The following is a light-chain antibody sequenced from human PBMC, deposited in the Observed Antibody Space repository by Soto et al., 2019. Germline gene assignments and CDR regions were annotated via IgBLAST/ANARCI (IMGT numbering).Light chain of an antibody. J-gene: IGKJ1*01. V-gene: IGKV3-20*01. CDR1: QSVASAY. Sequence: EIVLTQSPGTLSLSPGERASLSCRVSQSVASAYLAWYQHKPGQAPRLLIFGASSRATGIPDRFSGSGSGTDFTLTISRLEPEDYAVYYCQQYGASRWTFGQGTKVEAK. CDR3: QQYGASRWT. CDR2: GAS.